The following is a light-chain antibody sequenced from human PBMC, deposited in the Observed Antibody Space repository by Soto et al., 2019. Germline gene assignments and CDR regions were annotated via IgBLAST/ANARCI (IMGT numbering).Light chain of an antibody. J-gene: IGKJ5*01. CDR3: LVGTHGVT. CDR1: QSLVHSDGRTY. CDR2: KVS. V-gene: IGKV2-30*02. Sequence: LMTQSPLSLPVTLGQPASISCRSSQSLVHSDGRTYLSWFQQRPGQSPRRLIYKVSNRDSGVPDRFSGGGSGTGFTLRISRVEAEDVGVYYCLVGTHGVTFGQGTRLEIK.